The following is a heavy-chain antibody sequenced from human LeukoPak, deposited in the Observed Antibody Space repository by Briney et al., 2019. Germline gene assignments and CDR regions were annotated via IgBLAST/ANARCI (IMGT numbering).Heavy chain of an antibody. CDR1: GGSISSGSYY. CDR2: IYTSGST. CDR3: ARHVEYCSSTSCYFWFDP. D-gene: IGHD2-2*01. J-gene: IGHJ5*02. Sequence: SETLSLTCTVSGGSISSGSYYWSWIRQPAGKGLEWIGRIYTSGSTNYNPSLKSRVTISVDTSKNQFSLKLSSVTAADTAVYYCARHVEYCSSTSCYFWFDPWGQGTLVTVSS. V-gene: IGHV4-61*02.